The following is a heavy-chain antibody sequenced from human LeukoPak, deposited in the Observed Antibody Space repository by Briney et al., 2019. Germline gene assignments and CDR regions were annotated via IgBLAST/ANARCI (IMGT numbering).Heavy chain of an antibody. D-gene: IGHD3-22*01. CDR2: ISSSGSTI. V-gene: IGHV3-48*03. CDR1: GFTFSSYE. Sequence: PGGSLRLSCAASGFTFSSYEMNWVRQAPGKGLEWVSYISSSGSTIYYADSVKGRFTISRDNAKNSLYLQMNSLRAEDTAVYYCARGSPYYYDSSGNYYDWGQGTLVTVPS. CDR3: ARGSPYYYDSSGNYYD. J-gene: IGHJ4*02.